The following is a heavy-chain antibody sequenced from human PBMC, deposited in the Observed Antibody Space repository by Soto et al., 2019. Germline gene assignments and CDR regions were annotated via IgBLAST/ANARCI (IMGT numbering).Heavy chain of an antibody. J-gene: IGHJ6*02. V-gene: IGHV1-69*12. Sequence: QVQLVQSGAEVKKPGSSVKVSCKASGGTFSSYAISWVRQAPGQGLEWMGGIIPIFGTANYAQKFQGRVTITADESTSKAYMELSSLRSEDTAVYYCARDAIAAAGNYYYYGMDVWGQGTTVTVSS. CDR2: IIPIFGTA. D-gene: IGHD6-13*01. CDR1: GGTFSSYA. CDR3: ARDAIAAAGNYYYYGMDV.